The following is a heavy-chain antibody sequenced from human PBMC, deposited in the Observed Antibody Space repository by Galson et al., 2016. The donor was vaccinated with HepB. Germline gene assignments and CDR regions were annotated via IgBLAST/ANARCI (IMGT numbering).Heavy chain of an antibody. V-gene: IGHV3-33*01. CDR1: GFPFSIYG. CDR2: ICYAGGNQ. D-gene: IGHD3-16*01. J-gene: IGHJ3*02. CDR3: PRDAFPDGAWDI. Sequence: SLRLSCAASGFPFSIYGMNWVRQAPGKGLEWVAAICYAGGNQDYADPVKGRFTITRDISKNTLYLKMNSLRAEDTALYYCPRDAFPDGAWDIWGQGTMVTVSS.